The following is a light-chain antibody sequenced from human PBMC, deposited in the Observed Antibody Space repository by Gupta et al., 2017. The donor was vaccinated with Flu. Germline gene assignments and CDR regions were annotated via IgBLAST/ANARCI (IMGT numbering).Light chain of an antibody. CDR2: KNN. CDR3: AAWDDSLLRV. V-gene: IGLV1-44*01. Sequence: QSVLPQPPSASGTPGQRVTISCSGSSSNIGSHTVSWYQQLPGTAPKLLIYKNNQRPSGVPDRFSGSKSGTSVSLAISGLQSEDEADYYCAAWDDSLLRVFGGGTKVTVL. CDR1: SSNIGSHT. J-gene: IGLJ3*02.